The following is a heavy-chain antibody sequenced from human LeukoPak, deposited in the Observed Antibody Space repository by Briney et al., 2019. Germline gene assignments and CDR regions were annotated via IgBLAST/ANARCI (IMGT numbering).Heavy chain of an antibody. V-gene: IGHV5-51*01. CDR1: GFDFASNW. D-gene: IGHD3-3*01. CDR2: IWPGDSET. CDR3: KYDGKAAQVNFHY. J-gene: IGHJ4*02. Sequence: GESLKISCKGSGFDFASNWIGWVRQMPGRGLEWMGIIWPGDSETRYSPSFEGQVVISADKSTSTAYVQWSSVKASDSAMYCAKYDGKAAQVNFHYWGQGTLVTVSS.